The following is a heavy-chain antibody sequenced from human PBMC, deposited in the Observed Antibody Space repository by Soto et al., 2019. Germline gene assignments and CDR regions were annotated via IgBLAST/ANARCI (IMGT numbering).Heavy chain of an antibody. CDR2: IGTRTGDL. D-gene: IGHD1-26*01. CDR1: GFTFTSYA. Sequence: PGGSLRLSCAASGFTFTSYAMTWVRQGPGKGLEWVSSIGTRTGDLLYADSVKGRCTISRDNSRNTLYLQMDSLRTEDTAIYYCAKRSPSGTYYCDYWGQGTLGTVSS. CDR3: AKRSPSGTYYCDY. J-gene: IGHJ4*02. V-gene: IGHV3-23*01.